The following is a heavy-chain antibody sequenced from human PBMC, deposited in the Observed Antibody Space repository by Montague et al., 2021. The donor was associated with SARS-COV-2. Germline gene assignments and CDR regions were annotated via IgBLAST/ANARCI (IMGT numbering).Heavy chain of an antibody. CDR2: IRNDGGGK. V-gene: IGHV3-7*01. CDR3: ARPRGCSGGRCSNFDY. J-gene: IGHJ4*02. Sequence: SLRLSCAASGFTFVGYGMRWVRQPPGKGLEWVAHIRNDGGGKYYVDSVKGRFTISRDNAKNSLYLQMNSLRPEDTAVYYCARPRGCSGGRCSNFDYWGQGTLVPVSS. CDR1: GFTFVGYG. D-gene: IGHD2-15*01.